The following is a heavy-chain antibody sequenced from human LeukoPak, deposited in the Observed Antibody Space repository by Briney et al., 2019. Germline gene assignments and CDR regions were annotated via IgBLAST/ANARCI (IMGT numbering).Heavy chain of an antibody. J-gene: IGHJ5*02. CDR3: ARDGGAYCGGDCYTNWFDP. D-gene: IGHD2-21*02. CDR1: GFTFSSYE. V-gene: IGHV3-48*03. CDR2: ISSSGSTI. Sequence: PGGSLRLSCAASGFTFSSYEMNWVRQAPWKGLEWVSYISSSGSTIYYADSVKGRFTISRDNAKNSLYLQMNSRRAEDTAVYYCARDGGAYCGGDCYTNWFDPWGQGTLDTVSS.